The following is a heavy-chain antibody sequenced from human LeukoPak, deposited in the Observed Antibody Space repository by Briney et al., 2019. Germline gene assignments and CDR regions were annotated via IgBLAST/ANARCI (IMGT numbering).Heavy chain of an antibody. Sequence: GRSLRLSCAASGFTFSSYGMHWGRKAPGKGLEWVAVIRYDGSNKYYADSVKGRFTISRDNSKNTLYLQMNSLRGEDTAVYYCAKAYCGGDCYSLVGAFDIWGQGTMVTVSS. CDR2: IRYDGSNK. J-gene: IGHJ3*02. V-gene: IGHV3-33*06. CDR1: GFTFSSYG. CDR3: AKAYCGGDCYSLVGAFDI. D-gene: IGHD2-21*02.